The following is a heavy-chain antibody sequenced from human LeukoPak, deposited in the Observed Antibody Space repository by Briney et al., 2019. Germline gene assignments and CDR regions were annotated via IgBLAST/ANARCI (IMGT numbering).Heavy chain of an antibody. V-gene: IGHV3-64*04. J-gene: IGHJ4*02. CDR2: ITWNGGST. Sequence: TGGSLRLSCAASGFTFSNYAMHWVRQAPGKGLEYVSAITWNGGSTYYADSVKGRFTISRDNSKNTLYLQMSSLRAEDTAVYYCARGGYDSSGYYQYYFDYWGQGTLVTVSS. D-gene: IGHD3-22*01. CDR1: GFTFSNYA. CDR3: ARGGYDSSGYYQYYFDY.